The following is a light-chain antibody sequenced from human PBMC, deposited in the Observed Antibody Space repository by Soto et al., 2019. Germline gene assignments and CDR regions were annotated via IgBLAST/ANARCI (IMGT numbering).Light chain of an antibody. CDR1: RSNIGSNL. CDR2: SND. Sequence: QSVVTQPPSVSGTPGQRVTIFCSGRRSNIGSNLVYWYQQLPGTAPKLLIFSNDQRPSGVPDRFSGSRSGTSASLAISGLRSEDEGHYYCAAWDDSLSGVVFGGGTKLTVL. J-gene: IGLJ2*01. CDR3: AAWDDSLSGVV. V-gene: IGLV1-47*02.